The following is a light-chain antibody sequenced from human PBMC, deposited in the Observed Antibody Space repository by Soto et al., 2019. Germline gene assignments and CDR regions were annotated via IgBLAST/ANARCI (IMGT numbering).Light chain of an antibody. CDR2: AAS. CDR1: QGISSW. CDR3: QQANSFPHT. Sequence: DIQMTQSPSSGSASVGARVTITCRARQGISSWLAWYQQRPRKAPTILIYAASSLQSGVPSRFSDSGSGTDFTXXISSLQLEDCATYYCQQANSFPHTFDQGTKLEIK. J-gene: IGKJ2*01. V-gene: IGKV1-12*01.